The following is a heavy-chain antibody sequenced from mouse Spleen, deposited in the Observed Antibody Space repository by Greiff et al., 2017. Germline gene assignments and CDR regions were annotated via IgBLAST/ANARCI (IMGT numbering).Heavy chain of an antibody. J-gene: IGHJ3*01. CDR1: GYSFTSYY. CDR3: ARDGGYDGAWFAY. CDR2: IYPGSGNT. V-gene: IGHV1-66*01. D-gene: IGHD2-2*01. Sequence: VQLQQSGPELVKPGASVKISCKASGYSFTSYYIHWVKQRPGQGLEWIGWIYPGSGNTKYNEKFKGKATLTADTSSSTAYMQLSSLTSEDSAVYYCARDGGYDGAWFAYWGQGTLVTVSA.